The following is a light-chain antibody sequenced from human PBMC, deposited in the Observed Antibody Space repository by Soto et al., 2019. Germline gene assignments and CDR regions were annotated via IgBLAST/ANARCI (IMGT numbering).Light chain of an antibody. CDR2: KVS. CDR1: QSLVDSDGNTY. Sequence: DVVLTQSPLSLPVTLGQPASISCRSSQSLVDSDGNTYLNWFQQRPGQSPRRLIYKVSNRDSGVPDRFSGSGSGTDFTLKISRVEAEDVGVYYCMQGTYWPPWTFDQGTKVEIK. J-gene: IGKJ1*01. CDR3: MQGTYWPPWT. V-gene: IGKV2-30*01.